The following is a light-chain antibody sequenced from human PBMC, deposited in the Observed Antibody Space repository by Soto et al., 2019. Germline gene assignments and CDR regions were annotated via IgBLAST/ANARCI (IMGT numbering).Light chain of an antibody. Sequence: EIVLTQSPGTLSLSPGERATLSCRASQSVSSNYLAWYQQKPGQAPRLLIHGASTRATGIPARFSGSGSGTEFTLTISSLQSEDFAIYYCQRQSNWPRTFGQGAKV. CDR3: QRQSNWPRT. CDR1: QSVSSN. CDR2: GAS. V-gene: IGKV3-15*01. J-gene: IGKJ1*01.